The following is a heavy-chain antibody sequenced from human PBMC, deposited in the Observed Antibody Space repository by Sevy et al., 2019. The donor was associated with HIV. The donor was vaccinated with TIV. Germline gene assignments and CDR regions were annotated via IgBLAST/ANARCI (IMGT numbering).Heavy chain of an antibody. CDR2: ITWSKNTI. J-gene: IGHJ3*02. CDR1: GFIFDDFA. V-gene: IGHV3-9*01. Sequence: GGSLRLSCEASGFIFDDFAMHWVRQAPGKGLEWVSGITWSKNTIDYAASVKGRFTISRDNAKNSLYLQMNSLRAEDXXXXXXXXXXXXXXXXXYDPLDIWGQGTMVTVSS. CDR3: XXXXXXXXXXXYDPLDI.